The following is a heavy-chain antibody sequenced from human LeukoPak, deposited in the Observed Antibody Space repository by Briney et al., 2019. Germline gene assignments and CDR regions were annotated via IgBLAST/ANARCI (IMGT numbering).Heavy chain of an antibody. CDR2: INTNTGNP. V-gene: IGHV7-4-1*02. D-gene: IGHD6-19*01. CDR3: ARGDSSGWYSHYYYMDV. Sequence: GASVKVSCKASGYTFTSYAMNWVRQAPGQGLEWMGWINTNTGNPTYAQGFTGRSVFSLDTSVSTAYLQISSLKAEDTAVYYCARGDSSGWYSHYYYMDVWGQGTTVTISS. J-gene: IGHJ6*03. CDR1: GYTFTSYA.